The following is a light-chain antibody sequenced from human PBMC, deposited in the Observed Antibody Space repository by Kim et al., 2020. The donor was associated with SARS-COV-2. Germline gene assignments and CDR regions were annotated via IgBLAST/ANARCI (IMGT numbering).Light chain of an antibody. V-gene: IGLV2-14*03. CDR1: SHDVGGYNQ. J-gene: IGLJ2*01. CDR2: DVT. Sequence: SNTISCTGTSHDVGGYNQASWYQQHPGKAPHLMIYDVTNRPSGVSNRFSGSKSGNTASLTISGLQAEDEADYFCGSYSGSSTLHVVFGGGTKVTVL. CDR3: GSYSGSSTLHVV.